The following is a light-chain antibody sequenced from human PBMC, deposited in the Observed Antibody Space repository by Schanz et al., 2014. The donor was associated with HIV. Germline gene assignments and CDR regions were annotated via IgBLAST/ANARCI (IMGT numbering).Light chain of an antibody. Sequence: QSALTQPPSASGSPGQSVTISCTGTSSDVGAYNSVSWWQQQHPGKAPKVLIHGVNNRPSGVSHRFSGSKSDITASLTISGLQAEDEGDYYCCSYADGGTYVFGTGTKLTVL. J-gene: IGLJ1*01. V-gene: IGLV2-8*01. CDR3: CSYADGGTYV. CDR1: SSDVGAYNS. CDR2: GVN.